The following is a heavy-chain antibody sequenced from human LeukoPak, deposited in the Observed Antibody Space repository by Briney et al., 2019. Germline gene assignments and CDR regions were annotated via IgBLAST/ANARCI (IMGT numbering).Heavy chain of an antibody. D-gene: IGHD4-23*01. J-gene: IGHJ4*02. CDR2: INHSGST. Sequence: SETLSLTCAVYGGSFSGNYWSWIRQPPGKGLEWIGEINHSGSTNYNPSLKSRVTISVDTSKNQFSLKLSSVTAADTAVYYCATRTYGGNSPFDYWGQGTLVTVSS. CDR3: ATRTYGGNSPFDY. V-gene: IGHV4-34*01. CDR1: GGSFSGNY.